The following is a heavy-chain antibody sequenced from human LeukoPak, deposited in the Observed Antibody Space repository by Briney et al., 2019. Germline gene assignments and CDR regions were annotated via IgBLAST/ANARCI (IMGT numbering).Heavy chain of an antibody. CDR3: ARAMRDREFIVAVPGATPPSWDYYMDV. J-gene: IGHJ6*03. V-gene: IGHV5-51*01. CDR1: GYSFTSYW. CDR2: IYPGDSDT. Sequence: GESLKISCKGSGYSFTSYWIGWVRQMPGKGLEWMGIIYPGDSDTIYSPSFQGQVTISADKSISTAYLQWRSLKASDTAMYYCARAMRDREFIVAVPGATPPSWDYYMDVWGKGTTVTVSS. D-gene: IGHD2-2*02.